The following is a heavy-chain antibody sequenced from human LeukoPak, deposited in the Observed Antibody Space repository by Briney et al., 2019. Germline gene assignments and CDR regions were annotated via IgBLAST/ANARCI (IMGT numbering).Heavy chain of an antibody. D-gene: IGHD6-6*01. J-gene: IGHJ3*02. Sequence: ASVKVSCKASGYTFTGYYMHWVRQAPGQGLEWMGWINPNSGGTNYAQKFQGRVTMTRDMSISTAYMELSRLRSDDTAVYYCARGSSSWESEERSAFDIWGQGTMVTVSS. CDR1: GYTFTGYY. CDR2: INPNSGGT. V-gene: IGHV1-2*02. CDR3: ARGSSSWESEERSAFDI.